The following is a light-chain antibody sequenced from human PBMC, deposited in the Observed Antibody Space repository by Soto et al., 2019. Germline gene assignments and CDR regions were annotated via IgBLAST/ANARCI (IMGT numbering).Light chain of an antibody. V-gene: IGLV2-14*01. Sequence: QSVLTQPASVSGSPGQSITISCTGTSSDVGGYNYVSWYQQHPGKAHKLMIYDVSNRPSGVSNRFSGSKSGNTASLTISGLQAEDEADYYCSSYTSRSTPVFGTGTKLTVL. CDR3: SSYTSRSTPV. J-gene: IGLJ1*01. CDR2: DVS. CDR1: SSDVGGYNY.